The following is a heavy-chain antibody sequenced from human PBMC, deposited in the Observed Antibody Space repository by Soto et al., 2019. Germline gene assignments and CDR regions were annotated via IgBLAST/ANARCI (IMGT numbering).Heavy chain of an antibody. CDR2: ISARGGSS. J-gene: IGHJ4*01. V-gene: IGHV3-23*01. CDR1: GFSFSSYA. CDR3: AKGSIEYRASVDN. Sequence: EVQLLESGGGLVQPGGSLRLSCAASGFSFSSYAMVWVRQAPGKGLEWVSVISARGGSSYFADSVKGRFTTSGDNSKNMLSLKMNSLRAEDTATYFCAKGSIEYRASVDNWGQGTLVLVSS. D-gene: IGHD5-12*01.